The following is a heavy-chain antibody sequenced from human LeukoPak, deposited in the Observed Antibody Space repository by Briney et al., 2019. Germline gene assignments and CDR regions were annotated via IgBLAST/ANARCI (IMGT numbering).Heavy chain of an antibody. D-gene: IGHD6-13*01. Sequence: PSETLSLTCTVSGGTISSYYWSWIRQPAGKGLEWIGRIYTGGSTNNNPSLKSRVAMSVDTSKNQFSLKLSSVTAADTAVYYCARVRKAAAGYFEYWGQGTLVTVSS. J-gene: IGHJ4*02. CDR3: ARVRKAAAGYFEY. CDR2: IYTGGST. V-gene: IGHV4-4*07. CDR1: GGTISSYY.